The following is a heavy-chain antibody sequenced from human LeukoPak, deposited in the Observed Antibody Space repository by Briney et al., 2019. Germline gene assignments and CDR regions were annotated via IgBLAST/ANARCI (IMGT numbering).Heavy chain of an antibody. J-gene: IGHJ4*02. D-gene: IGHD4-23*01. Sequence: GGSLRLSCAASGFTLSDYYMSWIRQGPGQGLECVSYISSSSSYTNYADSVKGRFTISRDNAKNSLYLQMNSLRAEDTAVYYCARFATVVTGGFDYWGQGTLVTVSS. CDR3: ARFATVVTGGFDY. CDR2: ISSSSSYT. CDR1: GFTLSDYY. V-gene: IGHV3-11*03.